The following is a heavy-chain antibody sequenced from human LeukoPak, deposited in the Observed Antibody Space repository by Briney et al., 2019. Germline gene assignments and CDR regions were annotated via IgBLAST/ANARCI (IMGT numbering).Heavy chain of an antibody. CDR2: ISDGGSDK. CDR3: AKDLSGSSIERGYMDV. D-gene: IGHD1-26*01. Sequence: GTSLRLSCAASGFTFSSYGMHWVRQAPGKGLEWVAVISDGGSDKYYTDSVKGRFTISRDNAKNSLYLQMNSLRAEDTAVYYCAKDLSGSSIERGYMDVWGKGTTVTVSS. CDR1: GFTFSSYG. J-gene: IGHJ6*03. V-gene: IGHV3-30*18.